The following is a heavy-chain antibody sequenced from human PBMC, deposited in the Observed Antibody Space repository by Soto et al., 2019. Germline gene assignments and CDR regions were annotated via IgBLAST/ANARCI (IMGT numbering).Heavy chain of an antibody. CDR3: AVDYYYMDV. V-gene: IGHV3-48*01. CDR2: ISSGSSTI. J-gene: IGHJ6*03. CDR1: GISFSTYA. Sequence: GGSLRLSCAASGISFSTYAMNWVRQAPGKGLEWVSYISSGSSTIYYAESVKGRFTISRDNAKKSLFLQMNSLRAEDTAVYYCAVDYYYMDVGGKGPTVTVSS.